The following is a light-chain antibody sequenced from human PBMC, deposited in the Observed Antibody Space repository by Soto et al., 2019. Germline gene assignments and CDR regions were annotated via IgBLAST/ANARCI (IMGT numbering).Light chain of an antibody. Sequence: LTQPPSASGAPGQSVSISRTGTSSDVGNYNYVSWFQQHPGKAPKLIIYEVIKRPSGVPDRFSGSKSGNTASLTVSGLQAEDEGDYYCCSYAGGFYVFGTGTKVTVL. CDR3: CSYAGGFYV. V-gene: IGLV2-8*01. CDR2: EVI. J-gene: IGLJ1*01. CDR1: SSDVGNYNY.